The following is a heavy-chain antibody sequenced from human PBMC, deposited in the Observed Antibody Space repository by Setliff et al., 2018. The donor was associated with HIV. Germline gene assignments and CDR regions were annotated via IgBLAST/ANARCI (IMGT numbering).Heavy chain of an antibody. CDR3: AKRTFGSGRLDP. V-gene: IGHV4-4*08. D-gene: IGHD3-16*01. J-gene: IGHJ5*02. CDR2: ISSGST. CDR1: GGSISSYY. Sequence: SETLSLTCTVSGGSISSYYWSWIRQPPGKGLEWIGYISSGSTNYNPSLKSRVTISVDTSKNQFSLKLSSVTAADTAVYYCAKRTFGSGRLDPWGQGILVTVSS.